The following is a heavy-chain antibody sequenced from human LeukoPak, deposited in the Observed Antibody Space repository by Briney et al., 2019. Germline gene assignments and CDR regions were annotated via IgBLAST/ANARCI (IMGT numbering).Heavy chain of an antibody. CDR1: GYTFTSYD. D-gene: IGHD6-6*01. Sequence: GASVKVSCKASGYTFTSYDVNWVRQATGQGLEWMGWMNPNSGNTGYAQKFQGRVTMTRNTSIGTAYMELSSLRSEDTAVYYCARGPLYSSSSPYYYYYMDVWGKGTTVTVSS. J-gene: IGHJ6*03. CDR2: MNPNSGNT. CDR3: ARGPLYSSSSPYYYYYMDV. V-gene: IGHV1-8*01.